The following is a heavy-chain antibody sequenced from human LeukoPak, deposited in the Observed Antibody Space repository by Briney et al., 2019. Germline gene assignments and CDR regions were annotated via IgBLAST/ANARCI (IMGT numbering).Heavy chain of an antibody. Sequence: PGGSLRLSCSAPVFTFSSYGMHWVRQAPGKGLEWVAFIRYDGSNKYYADSVKGRFTISRDNSKNTLYLQMNSLRAEDTAVYYCAKDTSGSYYFGYFDYWGQGTLVTVSS. CDR1: VFTFSSYG. D-gene: IGHD1-26*01. CDR3: AKDTSGSYYFGYFDY. V-gene: IGHV3-30*02. J-gene: IGHJ4*02. CDR2: IRYDGSNK.